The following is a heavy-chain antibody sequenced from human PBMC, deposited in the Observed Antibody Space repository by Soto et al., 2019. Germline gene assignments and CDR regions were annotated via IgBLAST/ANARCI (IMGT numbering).Heavy chain of an antibody. D-gene: IGHD2-15*01. CDR1: GFTFSSYA. J-gene: IGHJ3*02. CDR2: ISGSGGST. Sequence: GGSLRLSCAASGFTFSSYAMSWVRQAPGKGLEWVSAISGSGGSTYYADSVKGRFTISRDNSKNTLYLQMNSLRAEDTAVYYCAKDRSFFCSGGSCYLIALSDAFDIWGQGTMVTVSS. CDR3: AKDRSFFCSGGSCYLIALSDAFDI. V-gene: IGHV3-23*01.